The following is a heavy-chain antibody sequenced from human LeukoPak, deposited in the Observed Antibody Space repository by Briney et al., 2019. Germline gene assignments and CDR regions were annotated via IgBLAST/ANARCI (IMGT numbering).Heavy chain of an antibody. CDR2: IYHSEST. V-gene: IGHV4-34*01. Sequence: SETLSLTCAVYCGSFSGYYWSWIRQHPGKGLEWIGEIYHSESTNYNPPLKSRVTISVYTSKNQFSLKLSPGTAADTAVYYCARGPWVAAAGPAVVAVWGKPTTVSVSS. CDR1: CGSFSGYY. CDR3: ARGPWVAAAGPAVVAV. D-gene: IGHD6-13*01. J-gene: IGHJ6*01.